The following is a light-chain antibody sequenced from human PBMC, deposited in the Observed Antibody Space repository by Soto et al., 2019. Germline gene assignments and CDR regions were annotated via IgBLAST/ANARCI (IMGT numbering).Light chain of an antibody. CDR2: RNN. V-gene: IGLV1-47*01. CDR3: ATWDDSLGGVV. CDR1: SSNIGRNY. Sequence: QSVLTQPPSASGTPGQRVTISCSGSSSNIGRNYVYWYQQLPGTAPKLLIYRNNQRPSGVPDRFSGSKSGTSASLAISGLRSEDEADYYCATWDDSLGGVVFGGGTQLTVL. J-gene: IGLJ3*02.